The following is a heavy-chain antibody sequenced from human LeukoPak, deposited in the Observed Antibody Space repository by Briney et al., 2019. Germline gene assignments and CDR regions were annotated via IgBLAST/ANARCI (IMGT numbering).Heavy chain of an antibody. V-gene: IGHV4-38-2*02. Sequence: SETLSLTCTVSGYSISSGYYWGWIRPPPGKGLEWIGNIYQTGSTYYNPSLKSRVTMSVDTSKNQFSLRLSSVTAADTAVYYCARDRYYYDSSGSGLDYWGQGTLVTVSS. CDR1: GYSISSGYY. D-gene: IGHD3-22*01. CDR3: ARDRYYYDSSGSGLDY. CDR2: IYQTGST. J-gene: IGHJ4*02.